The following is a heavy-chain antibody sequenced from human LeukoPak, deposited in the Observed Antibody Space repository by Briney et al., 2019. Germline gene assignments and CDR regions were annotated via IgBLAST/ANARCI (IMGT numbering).Heavy chain of an antibody. CDR3: ATLQALYDILTDNWFDP. J-gene: IGHJ5*02. D-gene: IGHD3-9*01. Sequence: SVTVSCMASGGTFNSYAISWVRQAPGQPLEWLGGIIPIFGTANYAKKFQGRVTITTDESTSTAYMELSSLRSGDTAVYYCATLQALYDILTDNWFDPWGQGTLVTVSS. V-gene: IGHV1-69*05. CDR2: IIPIFGTA. CDR1: GGTFNSYA.